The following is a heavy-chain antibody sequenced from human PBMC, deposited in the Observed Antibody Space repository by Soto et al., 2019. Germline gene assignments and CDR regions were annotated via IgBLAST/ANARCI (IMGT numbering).Heavy chain of an antibody. Sequence: PRGSLRLSFAASGFTFSSYSMNWVRQAPGKGLEWVSSISSSSSYIYYADSVKGRFTISRDNAKNSLYLQMNSLRAEDTAAYYCASXESFVHYYYDSSGYYPAWGQGTLVTVSS. CDR1: GFTFSSYS. V-gene: IGHV3-21*01. J-gene: IGHJ5*02. D-gene: IGHD3-22*01. CDR2: ISSSSSYI. CDR3: ASXESFVHYYYDSSGYYPA.